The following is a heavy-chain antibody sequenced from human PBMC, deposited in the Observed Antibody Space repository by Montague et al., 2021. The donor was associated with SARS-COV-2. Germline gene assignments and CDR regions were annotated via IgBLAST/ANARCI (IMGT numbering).Heavy chain of an antibody. CDR2: ISSSSSYI. Sequence: SRRLSCAASGFPFSSYSMNWVRQAPGKGLEWVSSISSSSSYIYYADSVKGRFTISRDNAKNSLYLQMNSLRAEDTAVYYCARGIRITMVRGVTIDYWGQGTLVAVSS. CDR1: GFPFSSYS. CDR3: ARGIRITMVRGVTIDY. J-gene: IGHJ4*02. D-gene: IGHD3-10*01. V-gene: IGHV3-21*01.